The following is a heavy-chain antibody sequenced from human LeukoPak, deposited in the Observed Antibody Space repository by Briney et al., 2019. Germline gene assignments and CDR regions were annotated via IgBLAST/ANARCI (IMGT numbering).Heavy chain of an antibody. J-gene: IGHJ4*02. D-gene: IGHD1-26*01. CDR2: INPSGGST. CDR3: AKEVVGTII. CDR1: GYTLTSYY. Sequence: ASVKVSYKASGYTLTSYYMHWVRQAPGRGLEWMGIINPSGGSTSYAQKFQGRVTMTRDMSTSTVYMELSSLRSEDTAIYYCAKEVVGTIIWGQGTLVTVSS. V-gene: IGHV1-46*01.